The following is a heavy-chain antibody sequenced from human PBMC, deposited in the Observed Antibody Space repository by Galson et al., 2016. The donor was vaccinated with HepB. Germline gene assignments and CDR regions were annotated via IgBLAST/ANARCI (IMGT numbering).Heavy chain of an antibody. CDR1: GFTFTNAW. CDR2: IKRKTDGGTT. Sequence: SLRLSCAASGFTFTNAWMSWVRQAPGKGLEWVGRIKRKTDGGTTDYVAPVKGRYTISRDDSKNTVYLQMNSLTTEDTAVYYCRRYDGSTGSDYWGRGTLVTVSS. CDR3: RRYDGSTGSDY. D-gene: IGHD3-16*01. J-gene: IGHJ4*02. V-gene: IGHV3-15*01.